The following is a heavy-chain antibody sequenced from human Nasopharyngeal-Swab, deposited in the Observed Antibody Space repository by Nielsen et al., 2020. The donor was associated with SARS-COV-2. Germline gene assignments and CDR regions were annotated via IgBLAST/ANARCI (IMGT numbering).Heavy chain of an antibody. V-gene: IGHV3-33*01. CDR3: AAAPSGDYGGY. D-gene: IGHD4-23*01. CDR2: IWYDGSNK. J-gene: IGHJ4*02. Sequence: GESLKISCAASGFTFSNYGMHWVRQAPGKGLERVAVIWYDGSNKYYADSVKGRLTISRDNSKNTVYLQMSSLRGEDTAVYYCAAAPSGDYGGYWGQGTLVTVSS. CDR1: GFTFSNYG.